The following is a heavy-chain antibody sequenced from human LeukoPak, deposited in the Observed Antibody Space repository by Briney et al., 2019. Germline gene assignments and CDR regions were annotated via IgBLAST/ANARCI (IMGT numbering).Heavy chain of an antibody. CDR3: AALGITMIGGV. V-gene: IGHV3-48*03. CDR2: ISSSGSTI. Sequence: GGSLRLSCAASVFTFSSYEMNWVRQAPGKGLEWVSYISSSGSTIYYADSVKGRFTISRDNAKNSLYLQMNSLRAEDTAVYYCAALGITMIGGVWGKGTTVTISS. J-gene: IGHJ6*04. D-gene: IGHD3-10*02. CDR1: VFTFSSYE.